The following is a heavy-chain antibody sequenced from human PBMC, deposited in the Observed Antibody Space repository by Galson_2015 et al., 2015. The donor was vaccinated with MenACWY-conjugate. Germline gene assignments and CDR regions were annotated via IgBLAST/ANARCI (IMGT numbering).Heavy chain of an antibody. CDR1: GSTFSTYW. V-gene: IGHV5-10-1*01. Sequence: QSGAEVKKPRESLRISCKGSGSTFSTYWINWVRQMPGKGLEWMGKIDPRDSHTNYSPSFQGHVTISTDKSISIAYLQWRSLKASDTAIYFCARHEYYYDSSGSQGYFDYWGQGSLVTVSS. CDR3: ARHEYYYDSSGSQGYFDY. CDR2: IDPRDSHT. J-gene: IGHJ4*02. D-gene: IGHD3-22*01.